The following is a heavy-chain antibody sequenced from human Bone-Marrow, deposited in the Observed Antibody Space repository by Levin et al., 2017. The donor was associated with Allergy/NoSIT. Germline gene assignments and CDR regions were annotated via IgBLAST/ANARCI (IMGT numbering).Heavy chain of an antibody. CDR3: ARSNFDY. Sequence: GGSLRLSCAASGFSFSYASMTWVRQAPGKGLEWVGRIKSKNDGGATDYAAPVKGRFTISRDDSKNTLYLQMNSLQTEDTAVYDCARSNFDYWGQGTLVTVSS. D-gene: IGHD1-26*01. CDR2: IKSKNDGGAT. V-gene: IGHV3-15*01. CDR1: GFSFSYAS. J-gene: IGHJ4*02.